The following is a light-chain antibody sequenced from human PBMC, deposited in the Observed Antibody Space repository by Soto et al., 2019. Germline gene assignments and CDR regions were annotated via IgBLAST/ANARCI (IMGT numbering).Light chain of an antibody. Sequence: QSVLTQSPSASASLGASVKLTCTLSSGHSSYAIAWHQQQPEKGPRYLMNLNIDGSHSKGDGIPDRFSGSSSGAERYLTISSLQSEDEADDYCQTWVTGIVVFGGGTKLTVL. CDR1: SGHSSYA. V-gene: IGLV4-69*01. J-gene: IGLJ2*01. CDR3: QTWVTGIVV. CDR2: LNIDGSH.